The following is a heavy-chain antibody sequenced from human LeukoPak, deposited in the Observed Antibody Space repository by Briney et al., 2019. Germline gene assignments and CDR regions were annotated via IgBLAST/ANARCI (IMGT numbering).Heavy chain of an antibody. CDR3: ARERPPGDSSSWFLEGYFDI. Sequence: SVKVSCKASGYTFTGYYMHWVRQAPGQGLEWMGRIIPIFGTANYAQKFQGRVTITTDESTSTAYMELSTLRSDDTAVYYCARERPPGDSSSWFLEGYFDIWGQGTLVTVSS. D-gene: IGHD6-13*01. CDR2: IIPIFGTA. J-gene: IGHJ4*02. CDR1: GYTFTGYY. V-gene: IGHV1-69*05.